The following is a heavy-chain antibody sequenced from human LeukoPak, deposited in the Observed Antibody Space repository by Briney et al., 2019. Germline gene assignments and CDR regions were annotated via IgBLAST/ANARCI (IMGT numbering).Heavy chain of an antibody. Sequence: ASVKVSCKASGYSLTNHYMHWVRQAPGQGLEWMGWINPNSGGTNYAQKFQGRVTMTRDTSISTAYMELSRLRSDDTAVYYCARDSCYYGSGSCQLSWFDPWGQGTLVTVSS. J-gene: IGHJ5*02. CDR1: GYSLTNHY. CDR2: INPNSGGT. D-gene: IGHD3-10*01. CDR3: ARDSCYYGSGSCQLSWFDP. V-gene: IGHV1-2*02.